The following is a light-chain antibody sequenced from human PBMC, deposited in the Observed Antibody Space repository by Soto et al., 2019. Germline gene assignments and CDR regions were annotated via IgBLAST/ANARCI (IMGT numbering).Light chain of an antibody. CDR2: GAS. CDR1: QSVSSSY. J-gene: IGKJ1*01. CDR3: QQYGSSGT. Sequence: ILVTESPSTLSVSQGERATLSCRASQSVSSSYLAWYQQKPGQAPRLLIYGASNRATGIPDRFSGSGSGTDFTLTISRLEPEDFAVYYCQQYGSSGTFGQGTKVDIK. V-gene: IGKV3-20*01.